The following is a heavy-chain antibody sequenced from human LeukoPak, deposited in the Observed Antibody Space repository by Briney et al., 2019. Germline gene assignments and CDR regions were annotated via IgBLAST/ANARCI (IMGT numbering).Heavy chain of an antibody. CDR1: GGSFSGYY. D-gene: IGHD3-9*01. V-gene: IGHV4-34*01. CDR2: INHSGST. J-gene: IGHJ3*02. Sequence: SETLSLTCAVYGGSFSGYYWSWIRQPPGKGLEWIGEINHSGSTNYNPSLKSRVTISVDTSKNQFSLKLSSVTAADTAVYYCARDPYYDILTAERDAFDIWGQGTMVTVSS. CDR3: ARDPYYDILTAERDAFDI.